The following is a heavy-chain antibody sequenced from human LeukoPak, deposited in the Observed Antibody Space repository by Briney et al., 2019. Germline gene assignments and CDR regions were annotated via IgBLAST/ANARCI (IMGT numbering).Heavy chain of an antibody. D-gene: IGHD4-17*01. V-gene: IGHV1-2*02. CDR1: GYTFTGYY. Sequence: ASVKVSCKASGYTFTGYYMHWVRQALGQGLEWMGWINPNSGGTNYAQKFQGRVTMTRDTSISTAYMELSRLRSDDTAVYYCARVSPPYLRDRQYFQHWGQGTLVTVSS. J-gene: IGHJ1*01. CDR2: INPNSGGT. CDR3: ARVSPPYLRDRQYFQH.